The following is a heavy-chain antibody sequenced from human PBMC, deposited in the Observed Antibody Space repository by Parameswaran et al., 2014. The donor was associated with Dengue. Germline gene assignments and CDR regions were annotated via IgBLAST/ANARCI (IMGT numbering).Heavy chain of an antibody. J-gene: IGHJ4*02. Sequence: RWIRQPPGKGLEWVSAISGSGGSTYYADSVKGRFTISRDNSKNTLYLQMNSLRAEDTAVYYCAKDDYYDIEYWGQGTLVTVSS. CDR3: AKDDYYDIEY. V-gene: IGHV3-23*01. CDR2: ISGSGGST. D-gene: IGHD3-22*01.